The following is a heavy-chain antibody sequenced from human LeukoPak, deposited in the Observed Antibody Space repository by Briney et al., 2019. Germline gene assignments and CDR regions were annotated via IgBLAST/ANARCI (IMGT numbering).Heavy chain of an antibody. CDR1: GGSFSGYY. J-gene: IGHJ6*03. CDR3: ARGNLWDYRRYYYYMDV. D-gene: IGHD4-11*01. CDR2: INHSGST. Sequence: SGTLSLTCAVYGGSFSGYYWSWIRQPPGKGLEWIGEINHSGSTNYNPSLKSRVTISVDTSKNQFSLKLSSVTAADTAVYYCARGNLWDYRRYYYYMDVWGKGTTGTVSS. V-gene: IGHV4-34*01.